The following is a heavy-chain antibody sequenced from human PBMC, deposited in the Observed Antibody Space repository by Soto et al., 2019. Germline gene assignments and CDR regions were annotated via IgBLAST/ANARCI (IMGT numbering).Heavy chain of an antibody. J-gene: IGHJ6*02. D-gene: IGHD4-4*01. CDR3: ARGRRFGYSIKYYYGMDV. CDR2: IYDSGST. V-gene: IGHV4-31*03. CDR1: GGSISSGGYY. Sequence: QVQLQESGPGLVKPSQTLSLTCTVSGGSISSGGYYWSWIRQHPGKGLEWIGYIYDSGSTYYNPALKGRVTISLDTSKNQFSLKLSSVTAADTAVYYCARGRRFGYSIKYYYGMDVWGQGTTVTVSS.